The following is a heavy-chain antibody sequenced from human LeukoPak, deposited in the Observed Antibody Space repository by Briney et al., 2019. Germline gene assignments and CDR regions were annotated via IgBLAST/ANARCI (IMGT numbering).Heavy chain of an antibody. D-gene: IGHD4-23*01. CDR3: ARDSENYGGNSDY. Sequence: PGGSLRLSCAASGFTFSSYAMSWVRQAPGKGLEWVSSISGSGGRTHYTDSVKGRFTISRDNSKNTLYLQMNSLRAEDTAVYYCARDSENYGGNSDYWGQGTLVTVSS. V-gene: IGHV3-23*01. J-gene: IGHJ4*02. CDR2: ISGSGGRT. CDR1: GFTFSSYA.